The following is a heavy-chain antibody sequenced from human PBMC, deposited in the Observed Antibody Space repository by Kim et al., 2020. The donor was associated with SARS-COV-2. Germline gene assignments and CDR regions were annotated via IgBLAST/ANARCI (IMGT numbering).Heavy chain of an antibody. J-gene: IGHJ4*02. CDR3: ARGRTGFDS. CDR2: DST. Sequence: DSTYYAGSVKGRFTISRDNSKNTLYLQMNSLRAEDTAVYYCARGRTGFDSWGQGTLVTVSS. V-gene: IGHV3-53*01.